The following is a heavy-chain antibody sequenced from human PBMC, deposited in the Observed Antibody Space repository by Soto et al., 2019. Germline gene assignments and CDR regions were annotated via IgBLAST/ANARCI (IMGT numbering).Heavy chain of an antibody. Sequence: SETLSLTCAVYGGSFSGYYWSWIRQPPGKGLEWIGEINHSGSTNYNPSLKSRVTISVDTSKNQFSLKLSSVTAADTAVYYCARGRGDYWGQGTLVTVS. V-gene: IGHV4-34*01. D-gene: IGHD3-16*01. CDR3: ARGRGDY. CDR2: INHSGST. J-gene: IGHJ4*02. CDR1: GGSFSGYY.